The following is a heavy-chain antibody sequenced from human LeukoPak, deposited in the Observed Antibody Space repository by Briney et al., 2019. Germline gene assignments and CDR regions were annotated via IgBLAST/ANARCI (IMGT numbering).Heavy chain of an antibody. V-gene: IGHV3-30*04. CDR3: TTDLGYCSGGSCYSDYDY. CDR1: GFTFNSYA. D-gene: IGHD2-15*01. Sequence: GGSLRLSCAASGFTFNSYAMHWVRQAPGKGLEWVAVISYDGSNKYYADSVKGRFTISRDNSKNTLYLQMNSLRAEDTAVYCCTTDLGYCSGGSCYSDYDYWGQGTLVTVSS. J-gene: IGHJ4*02. CDR2: ISYDGSNK.